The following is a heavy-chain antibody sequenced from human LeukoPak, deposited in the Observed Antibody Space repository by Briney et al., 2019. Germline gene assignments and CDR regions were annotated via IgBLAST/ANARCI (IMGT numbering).Heavy chain of an antibody. Sequence: ASVKVSCKASGYTFTGYYIHWVRQAPGQGLEWMGWINPNSGGTNYAQKFRGRVTMTRDTSISTAYMELNRLRSDDTAVYYCARDTTLITYWFDPWGQGTLATVSS. CDR3: ARDTTLITYWFDP. V-gene: IGHV1-2*02. CDR1: GYTFTGYY. D-gene: IGHD1-1*01. CDR2: INPNSGGT. J-gene: IGHJ5*02.